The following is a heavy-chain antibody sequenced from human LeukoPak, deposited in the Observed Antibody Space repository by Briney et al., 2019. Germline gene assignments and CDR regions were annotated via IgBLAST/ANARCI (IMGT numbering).Heavy chain of an antibody. CDR2: IKQDGSEK. V-gene: IGHV3-7*01. CDR1: GFTFSSYW. Sequence: GGSLRLSCAASGFTFSSYWMSWVRQAPGKGLEWVANIKQDGSEKYYVDSVKGRFTISRDNAKNSLYLQMNSLRAEDTAVYYCARVWCSSTSCLDYFDYWGQGTLVTVSS. D-gene: IGHD2-2*01. CDR3: ARVWCSSTSCLDYFDY. J-gene: IGHJ4*02.